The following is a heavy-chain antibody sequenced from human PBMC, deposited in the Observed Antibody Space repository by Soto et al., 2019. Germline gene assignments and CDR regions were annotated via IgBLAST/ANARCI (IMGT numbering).Heavy chain of an antibody. V-gene: IGHV4-39*01. J-gene: IGHJ4*02. Sequence: QLRLQESGRGLVKPSETLSLTCTVSGGSISSSSYYWGWIRQPPGKGLEWIGSIYYSGSTYYNPSLKSRVTISVDTSKNQFSLKLSSVTAADTAVYYGARWDYLSTFDYWCQGTLVTVSS. D-gene: IGHD1-7*01. CDR3: ARWDYLSTFDY. CDR2: IYYSGST. CDR1: GGSISSSSYY.